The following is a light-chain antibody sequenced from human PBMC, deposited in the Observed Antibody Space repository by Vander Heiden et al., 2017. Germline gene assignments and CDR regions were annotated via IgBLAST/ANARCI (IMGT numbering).Light chain of an antibody. CDR1: SSNIGSNT. J-gene: IGLJ3*02. CDR2: TNN. Sequence: QSVLTQPPSASGNPGQRVTISCSGSSSNIGSNTVNWYQQLPGTAPKLLIYTNNQRPSGVPDRFSGSKSGTSVSLAISGLQTEDEADYYCVAWDDSLNAPVFGGGTKLTVL. V-gene: IGLV1-44*01. CDR3: VAWDDSLNAPV.